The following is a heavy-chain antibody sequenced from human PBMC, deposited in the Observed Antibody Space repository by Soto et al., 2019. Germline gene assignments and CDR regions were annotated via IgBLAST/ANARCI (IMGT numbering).Heavy chain of an antibody. CDR3: ASSDIVPAAIVEEGIKNNWFDP. D-gene: IGHD2-2*01. CDR2: ISGSGGST. Sequence: GGSLRLSCAASGFTFSSYAMSWVRQAPGKGLEWVSAISGSGGSTYYADSVKGRFTISRDNSKNTLYLQMNSLRAEDTAVYYCASSDIVPAAIVEEGIKNNWFDPWGQGTLVTVSS. CDR1: GFTFSSYA. V-gene: IGHV3-23*01. J-gene: IGHJ5*02.